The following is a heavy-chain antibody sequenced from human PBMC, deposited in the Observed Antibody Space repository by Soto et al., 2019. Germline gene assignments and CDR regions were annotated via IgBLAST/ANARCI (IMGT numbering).Heavy chain of an antibody. V-gene: IGHV1-46*01. CDR3: ARDLIGHDNYETIGYYFDH. CDR1: GYTFTKFH. D-gene: IGHD3-16*01. J-gene: IGHJ4*02. Sequence: GASVKVSCKASGYTFTKFHIHWVRQAPGQGLEWMGMIDPSGGVTRDAQRFQGRITMTSDTSTSSVYMELRGLTSEDTAVYYCARDLIGHDNYETIGYYFDHWGPGTLVTVS. CDR2: IDPSGGVT.